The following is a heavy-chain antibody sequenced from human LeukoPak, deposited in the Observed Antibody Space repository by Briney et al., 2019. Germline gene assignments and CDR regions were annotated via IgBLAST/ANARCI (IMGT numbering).Heavy chain of an antibody. CDR3: ARTSLIAVAENFDY. V-gene: IGHV1-3*01. CDR2: INAGNGNT. CDR1: GYTFASYA. D-gene: IGHD6-19*01. Sequence: ASVKVSCKASGYTFASYAMHWVRQAPGQRLEWMGWINAGNGNTKYSQKLLGRVTMTTDTSTSTAYMELRSLRSDDTAVHYCARTSLIAVAENFDYWGQGTLVTVSS. J-gene: IGHJ4*02.